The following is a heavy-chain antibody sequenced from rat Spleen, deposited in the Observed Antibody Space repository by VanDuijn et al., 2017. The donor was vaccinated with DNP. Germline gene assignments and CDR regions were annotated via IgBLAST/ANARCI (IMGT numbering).Heavy chain of an antibody. CDR3: ARQVRAYYFDY. CDR2: ISSDGRDT. J-gene: IGHJ2*01. CDR1: RITFSDHN. Sequence: EVQLVESGGGLVQPGRSLKLSCEVSRITFSDHNMAWVRQAPKKSLEWVATISSDGRDTYYRDSVKGRFTISRDNAKSTLYLQMDSLRSEDTATYYCARQVRAYYFDYWGQGVMVTVSS. D-gene: IGHD4-3*01. V-gene: IGHV5-7*01.